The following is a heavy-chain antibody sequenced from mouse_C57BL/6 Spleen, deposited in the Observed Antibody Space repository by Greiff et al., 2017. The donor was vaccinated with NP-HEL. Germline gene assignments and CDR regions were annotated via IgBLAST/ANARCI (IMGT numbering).Heavy chain of an antibody. J-gene: IGHJ2*01. CDR3: AYVSSLFDY. CDR1: GYAFSSSW. CDR2: IYPGDGDT. Sequence: VQLQQSGPELVKPGASVKISCKASGYAFSSSWMNWVKQRPGTGLEWIGRIYPGDGDTNYNGKFKGKATLTADKSSSTAYMQLSSLTSEDSAVYFCAYVSSLFDYWGQGTTLTVSS. D-gene: IGHD1-1*01. V-gene: IGHV1-82*01.